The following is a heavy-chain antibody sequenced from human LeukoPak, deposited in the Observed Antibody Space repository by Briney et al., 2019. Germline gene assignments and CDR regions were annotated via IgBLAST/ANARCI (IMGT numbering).Heavy chain of an antibody. V-gene: IGHV3-23*01. Sequence: GGSLRVSCAASGFTFRNYAMAWVRQAPGKGLEWVSGISAGGTRTYYADSVRGRFTIFRDNSMDTVYLQMNSLRVEDTAVYYYAKGVASGGYSSGWYDYWGQGTLVTVSS. CDR1: GFTFRNYA. D-gene: IGHD6-19*01. CDR3: AKGVASGGYSSGWYDY. J-gene: IGHJ4*02. CDR2: ISAGGTRT.